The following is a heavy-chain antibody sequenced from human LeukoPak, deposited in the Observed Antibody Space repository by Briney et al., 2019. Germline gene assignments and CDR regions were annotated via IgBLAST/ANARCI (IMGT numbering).Heavy chain of an antibody. J-gene: IGHJ1*01. V-gene: IGHV3-21*06. CDR2: MSSSSTYI. CDR3: ARDLTSSSTAYFQH. D-gene: IGHD6-6*01. Sequence: PGGSLRLSCAASGFTFSSYSMNWVRQAPGKGLEWVSSMSSSSTYIYYADSVKGRFTISRDDAKNSLYLQMNSLRAEDTAVYYCARDLTSSSTAYFQHWGQGTLVTVSS. CDR1: GFTFSSYS.